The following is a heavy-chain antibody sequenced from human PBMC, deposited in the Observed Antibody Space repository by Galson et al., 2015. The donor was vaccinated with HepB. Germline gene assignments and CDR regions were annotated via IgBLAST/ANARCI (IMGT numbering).Heavy chain of an antibody. J-gene: IGHJ4*02. CDR2: TYYMSKWYY. CDR1: GDSVATDSGA. CDR3: ARFVRGYSGYEGDY. V-gene: IGHV6-1*01. D-gene: IGHD5-12*01. Sequence: CAISGDSVATDSGAWNWIRQSPSRGLEWLGRTYYMSKWYYDYAVSVKSRITINPDLSKNQISLQLTSVTPEDTAVYYCARFVRGYSGYEGDYWGQGTQVIVSS.